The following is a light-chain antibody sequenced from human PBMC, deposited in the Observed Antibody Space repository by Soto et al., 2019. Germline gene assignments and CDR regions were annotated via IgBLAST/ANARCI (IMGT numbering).Light chain of an antibody. CDR3: AAWDDSLKGLV. Sequence: QSVLTQPPSASGTPGQRVTISCSGSSSNIGSNTVNWYQQLPGTAPKLLIYSNNQRPSGVPDRFSGSKSGTSASLAISGLQSEDEADYYCAAWDDSLKGLVFGTGTKVTVL. J-gene: IGLJ1*01. CDR1: SSNIGSNT. CDR2: SNN. V-gene: IGLV1-44*01.